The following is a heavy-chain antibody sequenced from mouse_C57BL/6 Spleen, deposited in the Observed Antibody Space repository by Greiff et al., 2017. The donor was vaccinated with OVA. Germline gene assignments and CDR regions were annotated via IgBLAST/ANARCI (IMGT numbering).Heavy chain of an antibody. J-gene: IGHJ2*01. Sequence: QVQLKESGAELVRPGASVTLSCKASGYTFTDYEMHWVKQTPVHGLEWIGAIDPETGGTAYNQKFKGKAILTADKSSSTAYLELSSLTSEDSAIYYCTRRGRDYWGQGTTLTVSS. CDR3: TRRGRDY. CDR1: GYTFTDYE. V-gene: IGHV1-15*01. CDR2: IDPETGGT. D-gene: IGHD3-3*01.